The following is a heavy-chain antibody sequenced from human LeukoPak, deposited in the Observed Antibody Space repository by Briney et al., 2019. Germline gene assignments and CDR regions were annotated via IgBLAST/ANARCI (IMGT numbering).Heavy chain of an antibody. J-gene: IGHJ4*02. D-gene: IGHD5-12*01. CDR2: IKQDGSEK. CDR3: AKVNSGYEIFDY. CDR1: GFTFSSYW. Sequence: GGSLRLSCAASGFTFSSYWMSWVRQAPGKGLEWVANIKQDGSEKYYVDSVKGRFTISRDNAKNTLYLQMNSLRAEDTAVYYCAKVNSGYEIFDYWGQGTLVTVSS. V-gene: IGHV3-7*03.